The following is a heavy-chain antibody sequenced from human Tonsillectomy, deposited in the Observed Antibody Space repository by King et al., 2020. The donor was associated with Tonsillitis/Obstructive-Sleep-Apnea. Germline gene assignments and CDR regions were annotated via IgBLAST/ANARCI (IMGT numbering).Heavy chain of an antibody. CDR2: IYYSGST. Sequence: VQLQESGPGLVKPSETLSLTCTVPGGSISSYYWSWIRQPPGKGLEWIGYIYYSGSTNYNPSLKSRVTISVDTSKNQFSLKLSSVTAADTAVYYCARVYDFWSGYLYYYYMDVWGKGTTVTVSS. CDR3: ARVYDFWSGYLYYYYMDV. V-gene: IGHV4-59*01. CDR1: GGSISSYY. J-gene: IGHJ6*03. D-gene: IGHD3-3*01.